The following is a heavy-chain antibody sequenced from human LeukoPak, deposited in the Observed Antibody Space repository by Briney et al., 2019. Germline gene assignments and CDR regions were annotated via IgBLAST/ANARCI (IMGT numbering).Heavy chain of an antibody. CDR3: ARERGYYDSSGYYSSDAFDI. V-gene: IGHV3-13*01. CDR1: GFTFSSYD. CDR2: IGTAGDT. Sequence: GGSLRLSCAASGFTFSSYDMHWVRQTTGKGLEWVSAIGTAGDTYYPGSVKGRFTISRENAKNSLYLQMNSLRAGDTAVYYCARERGYYDSSGYYSSDAFDIWGQGTMVTVSS. J-gene: IGHJ3*02. D-gene: IGHD3-22*01.